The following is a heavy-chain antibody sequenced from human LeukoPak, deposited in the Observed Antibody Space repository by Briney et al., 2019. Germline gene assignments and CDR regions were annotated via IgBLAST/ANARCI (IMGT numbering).Heavy chain of an antibody. D-gene: IGHD6-13*01. CDR2: MNPNSGNT. J-gene: IGHJ4*02. V-gene: IGHV1-8*01. Sequence: ASVRVSCKASGYAFTIYDINWVWHGSGQGLEWVGCMNPNSGNTGAAQKFQGRVTMTSNTSISTAYMELSSLRSEDTAVYYCARGLRREQQLLRAFDYWGQGTPVTVSS. CDR1: GYAFTIYD. CDR3: ARGLRREQQLLRAFDY.